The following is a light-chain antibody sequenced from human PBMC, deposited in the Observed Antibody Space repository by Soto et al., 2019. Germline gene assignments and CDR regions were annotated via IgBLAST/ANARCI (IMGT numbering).Light chain of an antibody. CDR1: QSISSL. Sequence: DIQLTQSPSTLSASVGDRVTITFRASQSISSLLAWYQQKPGKAPMLLIYKASSLQSGVPSRFSGSGSGTEFTLTISSLQPDDFATYYCQQYDSYWTLGQGTKVEIK. V-gene: IGKV1-5*03. CDR2: KAS. CDR3: QQYDSYWT. J-gene: IGKJ1*01.